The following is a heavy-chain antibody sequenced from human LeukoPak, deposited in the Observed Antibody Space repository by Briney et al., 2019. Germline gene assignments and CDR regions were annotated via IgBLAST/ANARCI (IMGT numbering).Heavy chain of an antibody. V-gene: IGHV3-30*02. CDR1: GFTFNRYA. CDR2: IRYDGSDK. CDR3: AKDKYEVAVAYYFDL. Sequence: GGSLRLSCAASGFTFNRYAMHWVRQAPGKGLEWVAFIRYDGSDKYYADSVKGRFTISRDNSKNTLYLQLSSLRAEDTAVYYCAKDKYEVAVAYYFDLWGQGTLVTVSS. D-gene: IGHD2-15*01. J-gene: IGHJ4*02.